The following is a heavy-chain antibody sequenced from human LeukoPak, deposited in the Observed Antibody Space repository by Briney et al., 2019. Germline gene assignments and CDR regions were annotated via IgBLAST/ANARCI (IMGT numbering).Heavy chain of an antibody. CDR2: IYPDTGGT. CDR3: ARLGYRGNYFDF. V-gene: IGHV1-2*02. Sequence: GASVKVSCKASGYTFTDYYVHWMRQAPGQGLEWMGWIYPDTGGTDSAQKFQGRVTMTRDTSTTTVFMELSRLRSDDTAAYFCARLGYRGNYFDFWGRGTLVTVS. D-gene: IGHD3-10*01. CDR1: GYTFTDYY. J-gene: IGHJ4*02.